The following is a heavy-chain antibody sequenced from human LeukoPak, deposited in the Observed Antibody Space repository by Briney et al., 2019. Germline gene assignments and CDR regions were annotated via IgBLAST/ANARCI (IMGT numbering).Heavy chain of an antibody. V-gene: IGHV3-23*01. Sequence: PGGSLRLSCAASGFTFSSYAMSWVRQAPGKGLEWVSAISGSGGSTYYADSVKGRFTISRDNSKNTLYLQMNSLRAEDTAVYYCARDLITMVRGVIRKDAFDIWGQGTMVTVSS. CDR1: GFTFSSYA. CDR2: ISGSGGST. J-gene: IGHJ3*02. D-gene: IGHD3-10*01. CDR3: ARDLITMVRGVIRKDAFDI.